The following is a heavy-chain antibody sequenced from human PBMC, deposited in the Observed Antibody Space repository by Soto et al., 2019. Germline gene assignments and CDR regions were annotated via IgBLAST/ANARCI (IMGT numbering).Heavy chain of an antibody. V-gene: IGHV5-10-1*01. CDR1: GSSFTSYW. D-gene: IGHD3-10*01. Sequence: GESLKISCKGSGSSFTSYWIDWVRQMPGKGLEWMGRIDPSDSYTNYSPSFQGHVTISADKSISTAYLQWSSLKASDTAMYYCARHITMVRAVIIGAFDIWGQGTMVTVS. J-gene: IGHJ3*02. CDR2: IDPSDSYT. CDR3: ARHITMVRAVIIGAFDI.